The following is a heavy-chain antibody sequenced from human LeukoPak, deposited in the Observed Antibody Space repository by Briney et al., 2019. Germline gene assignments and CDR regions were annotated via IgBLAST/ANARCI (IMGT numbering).Heavy chain of an antibody. J-gene: IGHJ5*02. Sequence: PGGSLRLSCAASGFTFSNDWMCWVRQAPGQGLEWMGWINPNSGGTNYAQKFQGRVTMTRDTSISTAYMELSRLRSDDTAVYYCARDSLEQQLGHGDYNNWFDPWGQGTLVTVSS. CDR3: ARDSLEQQLGHGDYNNWFDP. V-gene: IGHV1-2*02. CDR2: INPNSGGT. D-gene: IGHD6-13*01. CDR1: GFTFSNDW.